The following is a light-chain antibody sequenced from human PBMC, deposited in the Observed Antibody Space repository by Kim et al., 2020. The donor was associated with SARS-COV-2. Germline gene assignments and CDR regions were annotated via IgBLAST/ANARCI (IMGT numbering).Light chain of an antibody. CDR3: QAWDSSTAT. CDR1: KLGDKY. J-gene: IGLJ2*01. Sequence: SVCPGQTASITCSGDKLGDKYACWYQQKPGQAPVLVIYQDDKRPSGIPERFSGSNSGNTATLTISGTQAMDEADYYCQAWDSSTATFGGGTQLTVL. CDR2: QDD. V-gene: IGLV3-1*01.